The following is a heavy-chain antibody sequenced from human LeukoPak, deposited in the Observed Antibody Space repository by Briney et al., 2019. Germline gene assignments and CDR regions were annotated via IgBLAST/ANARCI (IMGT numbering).Heavy chain of an antibody. J-gene: IGHJ4*02. D-gene: IGHD6-13*01. CDR1: RYTFTGYY. Sequence: ASVKVSCKASRYTFTGYYVHWVRQAPGQGLEWMGWINTNSGATNYAQKFQGRVTMTRDTSISTAYMELSRLRSEDMAVYYCASAAAGSSHFDYWGQGTLVTGSS. CDR3: ASAAAGSSHFDY. V-gene: IGHV1-2*02. CDR2: INTNSGAT.